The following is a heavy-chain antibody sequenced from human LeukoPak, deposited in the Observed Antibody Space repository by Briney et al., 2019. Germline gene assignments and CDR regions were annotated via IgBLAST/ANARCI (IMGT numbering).Heavy chain of an antibody. D-gene: IGHD3-22*01. V-gene: IGHV3-15*01. J-gene: IGHJ4*02. CDR2: IKSKTDGGTT. CDR1: GFTFSNAW. Sequence: GGSLRLSCAASGFTFSNAWMSWVRQAPGKGLEWVGRIKSKTDGGTTDYAAPVKGRFTTSGGDSKNMLYLQMNSLKTEDTAVYYCTTDIGGAPYYYDSSGYYIIDYWGQGTLVTVSS. CDR3: TTDIGGAPYYYDSSGYYIIDY.